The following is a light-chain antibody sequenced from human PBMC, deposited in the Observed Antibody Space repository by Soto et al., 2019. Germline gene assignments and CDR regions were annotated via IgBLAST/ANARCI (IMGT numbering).Light chain of an antibody. V-gene: IGKV3-20*01. CDR1: QSVRNNF. CDR2: GAS. J-gene: IGKJ1*01. Sequence: EIVLTQSPGTLSLSPGERATLSCRASQSVRNNFLAWYQHNPGQAPRLLIYGASARATAIPDRFSGSGSGTDFTLTISRLEPEDFAVYYCQQYGSSPRTFGQGTKVEIQ. CDR3: QQYGSSPRT.